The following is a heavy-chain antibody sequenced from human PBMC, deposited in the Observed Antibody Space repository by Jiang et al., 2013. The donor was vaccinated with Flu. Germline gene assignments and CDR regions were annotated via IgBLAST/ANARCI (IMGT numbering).Heavy chain of an antibody. V-gene: IGHV7-4-1*01. Sequence: SGSELKKPGASVKVSCKASGHTFTRYAMNWVRQAPGQGLEWMGWINTNTGNPTYAQGFTGRFVFSLDTSVSTAYLHIHSLKAEDTAVYYCAREAPGVRWGFDPWGQGTLVTVSS. D-gene: IGHD3-3*01. CDR1: GHTFTRYA. J-gene: IGHJ5*02. CDR3: AREAPGVRWGFDP. CDR2: INTNTGNP.